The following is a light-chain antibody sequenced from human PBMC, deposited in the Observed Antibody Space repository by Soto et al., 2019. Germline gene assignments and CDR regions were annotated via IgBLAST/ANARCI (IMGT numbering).Light chain of an antibody. Sequence: QSVLTQPASVSGSPGQSITISCTGTGSDVGGYNFVSWYQQYPGRAPKLMIYDVSNRPSGVSNRFYGSKSGNTASLTISGLQAEDEADYYCNSYSSSATYVFGTGTKVTVL. V-gene: IGLV2-14*03. CDR2: DVS. J-gene: IGLJ1*01. CDR1: GSDVGGYNF. CDR3: NSYSSSATYV.